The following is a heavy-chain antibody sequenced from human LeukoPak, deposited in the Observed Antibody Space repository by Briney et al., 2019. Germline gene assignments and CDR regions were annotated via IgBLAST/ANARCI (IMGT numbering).Heavy chain of an antibody. J-gene: IGHJ4*02. Sequence: ASVKVSCKASGGTFSSYAMHWVRQAPGQTIEWLAWINPANGYTRYSQHFQDRVTVSTDTSAYTAYMELSSLRSEDKAVYYCAIRDGHTDHWGQGTLVTVSS. CDR3: AIRDGHTDH. CDR2: INPANGYT. D-gene: IGHD5-24*01. CDR1: GGTFSSYA. V-gene: IGHV1-3*03.